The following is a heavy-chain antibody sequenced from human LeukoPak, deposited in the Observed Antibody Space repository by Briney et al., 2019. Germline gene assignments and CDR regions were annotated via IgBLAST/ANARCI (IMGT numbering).Heavy chain of an antibody. CDR1: GFTFSSYE. CDR2: ISSSGSTI. D-gene: IGHD3-22*01. CDR3: AGGGGYYPFDY. Sequence: GRSLRLSCAASGFTFSSYEMNWVRQAPGKGLEWVSYISSSGSTIYYADSVKGRFTISRDNAKNSLYLQMNSLRAEDTAVYYCAGGGGYYPFDYWGQGTLVTVSS. J-gene: IGHJ4*02. V-gene: IGHV3-48*03.